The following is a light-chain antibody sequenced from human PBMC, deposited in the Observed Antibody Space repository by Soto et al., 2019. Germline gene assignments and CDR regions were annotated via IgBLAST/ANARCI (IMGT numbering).Light chain of an antibody. V-gene: IGLV2-11*01. CDR1: TGEVGGYNY. J-gene: IGLJ1*01. Sequence: QSVLTQPRSVSGPPGQSATPPCPGTTGEVGGYNYVTWYQQYPGKAPKVMIYDVKTRPSGVPDRFSGSKSGNTASLTISGLQAEDEADYYCCSYAGDYTFVFGTGTKLTVL. CDR3: CSYAGDYTFV. CDR2: DVK.